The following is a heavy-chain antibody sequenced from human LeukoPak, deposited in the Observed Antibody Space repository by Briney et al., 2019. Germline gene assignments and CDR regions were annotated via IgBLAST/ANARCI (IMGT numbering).Heavy chain of an antibody. J-gene: IGHJ4*02. D-gene: IGHD6-13*01. CDR3: AKDRLMGSSWYYLDY. V-gene: IGHV3-23*01. CDR1: GFTFSSYA. Sequence: GGSLRLSCAASGFTFSSYAMSWVRQAPGMGLEWVSTISDSGGSTYYVDSVKGRFTISRDNSKNTLYLQMHSLRAEDTAVYYCAKDRLMGSSWYYLDYWGQGTLLTVSS. CDR2: ISDSGGST.